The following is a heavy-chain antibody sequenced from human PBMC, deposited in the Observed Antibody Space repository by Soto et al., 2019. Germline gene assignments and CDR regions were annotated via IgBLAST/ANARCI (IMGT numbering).Heavy chain of an antibody. D-gene: IGHD3-10*01. Sequence: PSETLSLTCTVSGDSASSHYYSWIRQPPGEGLEWIGYISDSGSTNYNPSLKSRVTISVDTSKNQFSLKLSSVTAADTAVYYCAKAFSYGIFDYWGQGTMVTVYS. V-gene: IGHV4-59*02. J-gene: IGHJ4*02. CDR2: ISDSGST. CDR3: AKAFSYGIFDY. CDR1: GDSASSHY.